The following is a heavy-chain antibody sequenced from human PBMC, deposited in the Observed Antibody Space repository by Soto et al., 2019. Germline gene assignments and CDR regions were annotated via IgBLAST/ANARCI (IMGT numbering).Heavy chain of an antibody. Sequence: QVQLVQSGAEVKKPGSSVKVSCKASGGTFSSYAISWVRQAPGQGLEWMGGIIPIFGTANYAQKFQGRVTRTAAESTSQAYLELSSLRSEDTAVYYCARVPDVCSGGSCYSRGYYYGMDVWGQGTTVTVSS. CDR1: GGTFSSYA. V-gene: IGHV1-69*12. CDR3: ARVPDVCSGGSCYSRGYYYGMDV. CDR2: IIPIFGTA. D-gene: IGHD2-15*01. J-gene: IGHJ6*02.